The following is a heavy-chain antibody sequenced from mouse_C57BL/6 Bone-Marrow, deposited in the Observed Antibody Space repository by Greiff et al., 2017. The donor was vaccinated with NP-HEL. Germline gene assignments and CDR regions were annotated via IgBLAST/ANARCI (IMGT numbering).Heavy chain of an antibody. CDR1: GYTFTNYW. J-gene: IGHJ2*01. D-gene: IGHD1-1*01. Sequence: VKLQESGAELVRPGTSVKMSCKASGYTFTNYWIGWAKQRPGHGLEWIGDIYPGGGYTNYNEKFKGKATLTADKSSSTAYMQFSSLTSEDSAIYYCARLSTVVGPYFDYWGQGTTLTVSS. CDR2: IYPGGGYT. CDR3: ARLSTVVGPYFDY. V-gene: IGHV1-63*01.